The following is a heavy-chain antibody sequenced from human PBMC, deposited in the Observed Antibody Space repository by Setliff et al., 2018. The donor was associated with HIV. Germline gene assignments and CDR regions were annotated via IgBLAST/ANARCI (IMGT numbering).Heavy chain of an antibody. CDR3: ARNTDVDSVYRPFHI. Sequence: ETLSLTCAVYGGSFSGYYWSWVRQAPGKGLEWVANIKQDESEMQYVDSVKGRFTISRNNAKNSLYLQMNSLRAEDTAVYYCARNTDVDSVYRPFHIWGQGTMVTVSS. CDR1: GGSFSGYY. J-gene: IGHJ3*02. D-gene: IGHD1-26*01. CDR2: IKQDESEM. V-gene: IGHV3-7*03.